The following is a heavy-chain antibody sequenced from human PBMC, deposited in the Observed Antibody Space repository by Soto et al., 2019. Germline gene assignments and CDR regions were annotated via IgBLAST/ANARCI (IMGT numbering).Heavy chain of an antibody. CDR3: ARHENGGTYPLAY. J-gene: IGHJ4*02. Sequence: QVQLQESGPGLVKPWETLSLTCAVSGASITAYYWAWVRQPPGKGLEYIRHVHSSGRADYNPSLRSRVTISVDTSRNQFSLHLNSVTAADTAVYFCARHENGGTYPLAYWGQGTLVTVSS. CDR2: VHSSGRA. V-gene: IGHV4-59*08. D-gene: IGHD1-26*01. CDR1: GASITAYY.